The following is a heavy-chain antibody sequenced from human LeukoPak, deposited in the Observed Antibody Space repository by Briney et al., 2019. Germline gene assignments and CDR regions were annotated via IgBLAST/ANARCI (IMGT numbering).Heavy chain of an antibody. CDR3: ARNEPIVGATWFYDH. J-gene: IGHJ4*02. CDR2: ISAYNGNT. D-gene: IGHD1-26*01. Sequence: ASVKVSCKASGYTFISYGFGWVRQAPGQGLEWMGWISAYNGNTNYAENLQGRVTMTTDTSTSTAYMELRSLGSDDTAVYYCARNEPIVGATWFYDHWGQGTLVTVSS. CDR1: GYTFISYG. V-gene: IGHV1-18*01.